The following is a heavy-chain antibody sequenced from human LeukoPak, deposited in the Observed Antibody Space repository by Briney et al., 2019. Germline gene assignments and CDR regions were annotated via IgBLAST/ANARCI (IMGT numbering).Heavy chain of an antibody. D-gene: IGHD3-16*01. CDR3: ARALWYYGMDV. Sequence: SETLSLTCAVYGGSFRGYYWGWIRQPPGKGLEWIGEINHSGSTNYNPSLKSRVTISVDTSKNQFSLKLSSVTAADTAVYYCARALWYYGMDVWGQGTTVTVSS. CDR1: GGSFRGYY. CDR2: INHSGST. J-gene: IGHJ6*02. V-gene: IGHV4-34*01.